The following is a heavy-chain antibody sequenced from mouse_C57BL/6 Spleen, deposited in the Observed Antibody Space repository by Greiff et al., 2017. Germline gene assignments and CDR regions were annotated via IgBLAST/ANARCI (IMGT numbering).Heavy chain of an antibody. CDR2: IYPGDGYT. V-gene: IGHV1-82*01. Sequence: QVQLQQSGPELVKPGASVKISCKASGYAFSSSWMNWVKQRPGKGLEWIGRIYPGDGYTNYNGKFKGKATLTADKSSSTAYMQLSSLTSEDSAVYFCARSEDSRYFDVWGTGTTVTVSS. J-gene: IGHJ1*03. CDR3: ARSEDSRYFDV. CDR1: GYAFSSSW.